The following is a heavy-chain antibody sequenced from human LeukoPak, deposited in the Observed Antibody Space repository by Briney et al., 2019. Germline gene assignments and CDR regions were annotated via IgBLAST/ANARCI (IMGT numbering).Heavy chain of an antibody. CDR2: ISSSGGSI. D-gene: IGHD3-22*01. V-gene: IGHV3-48*03. Sequence: GGSLRLSCAASGFTFSSYEMNWVRQAPGKGLEWISYISSSGGSIYYADSVKGRFSISRDNAKNSLYLQMNSLRAEDTAVYYCARDHHRRLYDSQARDTFDIWGQGTMVTVSS. J-gene: IGHJ3*02. CDR3: ARDHHRRLYDSQARDTFDI. CDR1: GFTFSSYE.